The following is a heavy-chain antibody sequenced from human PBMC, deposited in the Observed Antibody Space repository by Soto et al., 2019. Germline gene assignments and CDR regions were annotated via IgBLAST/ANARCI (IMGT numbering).Heavy chain of an antibody. CDR2: IKSKTDGGAT. Sequence: EVQLVESGGGLVKPGGSIRLSCAASVFTFSNAWMSWVRQAPGKGLEWVGRIKSKTDGGATDYAAPVKGRFTISRDDSRNTLYLQMNSLKTEDTAVYYCTRDCSGGSCYDNWYFDLWGRSTLVTVSS. V-gene: IGHV3-15*01. D-gene: IGHD2-15*01. CDR3: TRDCSGGSCYDNWYFDL. J-gene: IGHJ2*01. CDR1: VFTFSNAW.